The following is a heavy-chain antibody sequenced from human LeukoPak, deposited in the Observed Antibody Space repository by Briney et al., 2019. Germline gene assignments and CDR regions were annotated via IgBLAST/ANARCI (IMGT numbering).Heavy chain of an antibody. CDR1: GYTFTING. CDR2: ISANSGDT. Sequence: AASVKVSCKASGYTFTINGISWVRQAPGRGLEWMGWISANSGDTIYAEKFHGRVTLTRDTSTGTAYMELNSLTYDDTAVYYCARDRWYAFDYWGQGTLVTVSS. J-gene: IGHJ4*02. D-gene: IGHD6-13*01. V-gene: IGHV1-18*01. CDR3: ARDRWYAFDY.